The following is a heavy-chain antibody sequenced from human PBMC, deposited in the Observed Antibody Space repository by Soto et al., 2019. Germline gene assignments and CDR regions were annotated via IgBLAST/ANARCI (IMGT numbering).Heavy chain of an antibody. Sequence: GSLRLSCAASGFTFSSYAMHWVRQAPGKGLEWVAVISYDGSNKYYADSVKGRFTISRDNSKNTLYLQMNSLRAEDTAVYYCARDRSPTRYAGAYYYYYGMDVWGQGTTVTVSS. CDR1: GFTFSSYA. J-gene: IGHJ6*02. CDR2: ISYDGSNK. CDR3: ARDRSPTRYAGAYYYYYGMDV. V-gene: IGHV3-30-3*01. D-gene: IGHD1-1*01.